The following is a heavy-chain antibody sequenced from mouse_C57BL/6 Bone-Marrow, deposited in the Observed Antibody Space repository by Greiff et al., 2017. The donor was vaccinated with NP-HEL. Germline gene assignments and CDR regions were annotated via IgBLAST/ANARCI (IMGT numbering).Heavy chain of an antibody. Sequence: QVQLKQPGAELVKPGASVKLSCKASGYTFTSYWMHWVKQRPGQGLEWIGMIHPNSGSTNYNEKFKSKATLTVDKSSSTAYMQLSSLTSEDSAVYYCARCGYDGWFAYWGQGTLVTVSA. J-gene: IGHJ3*01. CDR1: GYTFTSYW. CDR3: ARCGYDGWFAY. CDR2: IHPNSGST. V-gene: IGHV1-64*01. D-gene: IGHD2-2*01.